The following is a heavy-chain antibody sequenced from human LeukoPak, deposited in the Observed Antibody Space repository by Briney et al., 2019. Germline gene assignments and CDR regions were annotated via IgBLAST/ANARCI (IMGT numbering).Heavy chain of an antibody. CDR1: GGSMNSDDHY. CDR2: IYHNGNS. V-gene: IGHV4-61*08. D-gene: IGHD5-24*01. CDR3: ARDGGLQSHFDY. Sequence: SETLSLTCTVSGGSMNSDDHYWNWVRQPPGKGLQWIGYIYHNGNSNYNPSLKGRLTISVDTAKNQFSLKLTSVTAADTAVYYCARDGGLQSHFDYWGQGALVTVSS. J-gene: IGHJ4*02.